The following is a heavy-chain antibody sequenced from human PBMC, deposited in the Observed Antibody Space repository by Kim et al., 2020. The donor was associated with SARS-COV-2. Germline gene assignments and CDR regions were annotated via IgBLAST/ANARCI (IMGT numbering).Heavy chain of an antibody. CDR1: GGSISSSSYY. Sequence: SETLSLTCTVSGGSISSSSYYWGWIRQPPGKGLEWIGSIYYSGSTYYNPSLKSRVTISVDTSKNQFSLKLSSVTAADTAVYYCARRVVATEYYYYYYGMDVWGQGTTVTVSS. V-gene: IGHV4-39*01. J-gene: IGHJ6*02. D-gene: IGHD5-12*01. CDR2: IYYSGST. CDR3: ARRVVATEYYYYYYGMDV.